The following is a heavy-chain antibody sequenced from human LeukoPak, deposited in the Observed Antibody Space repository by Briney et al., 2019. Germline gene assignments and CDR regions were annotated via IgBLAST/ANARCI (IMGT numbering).Heavy chain of an antibody. V-gene: IGHV4-39*07. CDR3: AREFDSSGYYLYAIGY. J-gene: IGHJ4*02. Sequence: SETLSLTCTVSGASISSGSYYWGWIRQPPEKGLEWIGSIYYSGSTYYNPSLKSRVTISVDTSKNQFSLKLSSVTAADTAVYYCAREFDSSGYYLYAIGYWGQGTLVTVSS. CDR2: IYYSGST. D-gene: IGHD3-22*01. CDR1: GASISSGSYY.